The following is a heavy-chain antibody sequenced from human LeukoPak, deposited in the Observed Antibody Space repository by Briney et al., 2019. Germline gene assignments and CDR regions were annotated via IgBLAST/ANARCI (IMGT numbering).Heavy chain of an antibody. Sequence: PSETLSLTCTVSGDSISSYDGSWIRQPPGKGLEWIGYIYYSGSPNYNPSLKSRVTISVDTSKTQFSLKLSSVTAADTAVYYCARGRGYSYGYWFDPWGQGILVTVSS. J-gene: IGHJ5*02. CDR1: GDSISSYD. CDR2: IYYSGSP. CDR3: ARGRGYSYGYWFDP. D-gene: IGHD5-18*01. V-gene: IGHV4-59*01.